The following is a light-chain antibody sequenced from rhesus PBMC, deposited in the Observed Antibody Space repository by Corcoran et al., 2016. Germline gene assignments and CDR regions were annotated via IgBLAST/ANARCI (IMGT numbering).Light chain of an antibody. Sequence: EIVMTQSPATLSLSPGERATLSCRASQSVSSSLAWYQQKPGQAPRLLIYGASSRATGIPDRLSGSGSGTEFTLTISSLEPEDFAVYDCQQYSNWPYSFGQGTKVEIK. CDR3: QQYSNWPYS. V-gene: IGKV3-42*03. J-gene: IGKJ2*01. CDR2: GAS. CDR1: QSVSSS.